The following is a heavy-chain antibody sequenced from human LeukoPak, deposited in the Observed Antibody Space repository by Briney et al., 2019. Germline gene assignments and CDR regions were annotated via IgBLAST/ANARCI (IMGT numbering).Heavy chain of an antibody. V-gene: IGHV3-74*01. CDR3: ASEFRGKFDY. CDR2: INSDGSST. Sequence: GGSLRLSCAASGFSFSSYWMHWVRQAPGKGLVWVSRINSDGSSTSYADSVKGRFTISRDNAKNTLYLQMNSLRAEDTAVYYCASEFRGKFDYWGQGTLVTVPS. D-gene: IGHD6-25*01. CDR1: GFSFSSYW. J-gene: IGHJ4*02.